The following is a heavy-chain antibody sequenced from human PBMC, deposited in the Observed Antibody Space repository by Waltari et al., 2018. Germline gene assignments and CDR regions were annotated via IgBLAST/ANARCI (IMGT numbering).Heavy chain of an antibody. CDR2: IRYDGSNK. J-gene: IGHJ6*03. V-gene: IGHV3-30*02. CDR3: AKDTEDTGPPNAPPGSMDV. Sequence: QVQLVESGGGVVQPGGSLRLSCAASGFTFSSYGMHWVRQAPGKGLEGVAFIRYDGSNKYYADSVKGRFTISRDNSKNTLYLQMNSLRAEDTAVYYCAKDTEDTGPPNAPPGSMDVWGKGTTVTVSS. D-gene: IGHD1-1*01. CDR1: GFTFSSYG.